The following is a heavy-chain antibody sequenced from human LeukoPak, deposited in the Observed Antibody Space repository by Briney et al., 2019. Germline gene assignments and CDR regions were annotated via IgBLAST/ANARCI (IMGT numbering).Heavy chain of an antibody. V-gene: IGHV3-21*01. CDR2: ISSSSSYI. CDR3: TRGRRFCGGDCHSWFDS. Sequence: GGSLRLSCAASGFTFSRYSLSWVRQAPGKGLEWVSSISSSSSYIYYADSVKGRFTISRDNAKNSLYLQMDSLRAEDTAVYYCTRGRRFCGGDCHSWFDSWGQGTLVTVSS. CDR1: GFTFSRYS. D-gene: IGHD2-21*02. J-gene: IGHJ5*01.